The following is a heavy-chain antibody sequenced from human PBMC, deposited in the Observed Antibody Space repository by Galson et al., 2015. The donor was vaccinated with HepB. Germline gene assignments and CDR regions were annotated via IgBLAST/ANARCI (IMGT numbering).Heavy chain of an antibody. CDR2: INYSGST. D-gene: IGHD5/OR15-5a*01. J-gene: IGHJ4*02. Sequence: ETLSLTCTVSGGSISSSSYYWGWIRQPPGKGLEWIGSINYSGSTYYNPSLKSRVTISGDTSKNQFSLKLSSVTAADTAVYYCARSSDMVSTYYWGQGILVTVSS. CDR1: GGSISSSSYY. V-gene: IGHV4-39*01. CDR3: ARSSDMVSTYY.